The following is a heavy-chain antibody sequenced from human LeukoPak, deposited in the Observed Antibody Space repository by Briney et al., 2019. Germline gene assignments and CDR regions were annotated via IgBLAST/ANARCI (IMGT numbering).Heavy chain of an antibody. V-gene: IGHV3-23*01. CDR2: ISGSGGTT. D-gene: IGHD5-18*01. CDR3: AKGMDTAMVKYDY. Sequence: PGGSLRLSCAASGFTFSSYAMSWVRQAPGKGLHWVSAISGSGGTTYYADSVKGRFTISRDNSKSTLYLQMNSLRAEDTALYYCAKGMDTAMVKYDYWGQGTLVTVSS. CDR1: GFTFSSYA. J-gene: IGHJ4*02.